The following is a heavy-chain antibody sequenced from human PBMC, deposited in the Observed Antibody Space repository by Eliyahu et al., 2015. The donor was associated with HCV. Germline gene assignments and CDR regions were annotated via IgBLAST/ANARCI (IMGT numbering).Heavy chain of an antibody. CDR2: IYYSGTT. J-gene: IGHJ4*02. Sequence: QVQLQESGPGLVKPSETLSLTCPVPGGSISTSSYYWGWIRQPPGKGLEWIGNIYYSGTTYYNPSLKSRVTISVDTSKNQFSLKLSSVTAADTAVYYCASDRPIDYWGQGTLVTVSS. D-gene: IGHD1-14*01. CDR3: ASDRPIDY. V-gene: IGHV4-39*01. CDR1: GGSISTSSYY.